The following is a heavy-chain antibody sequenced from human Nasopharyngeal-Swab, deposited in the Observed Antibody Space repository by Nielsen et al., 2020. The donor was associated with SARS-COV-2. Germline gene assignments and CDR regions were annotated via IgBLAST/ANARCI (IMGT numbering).Heavy chain of an antibody. CDR1: GGSISSGEYY. Sequence: LRLSCTVSGGSISSGEYYWSWIRQPPGKGLEWIGDIYYSGSTYYNPSLKSRLTISADTSKNQFSLKLNSVTAADTAVYYCARVDTMVRGVIGFDSWGQGTLVTVSS. CDR2: IYYSGST. CDR3: ARVDTMVRGVIGFDS. D-gene: IGHD3-10*01. J-gene: IGHJ4*02. V-gene: IGHV4-30-4*08.